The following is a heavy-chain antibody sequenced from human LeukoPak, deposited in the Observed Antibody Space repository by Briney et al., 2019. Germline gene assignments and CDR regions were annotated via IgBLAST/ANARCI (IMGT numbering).Heavy chain of an antibody. CDR2: ISSSISYI. D-gene: IGHD6-19*01. J-gene: IGHJ3*02. V-gene: IGHV3-21*01. CDR3: ARVRGVEHSSVDAFDI. CDR1: GFTFSSYS. Sequence: GGSLRLSCAASGFTFSSYSMNWVRQAPGKGLEWVSSISSSISYIYYADSVKGRFTISRDNAKNSLYLQMSSLRAEDTAVYYCARVRGVEHSSVDAFDIWGQGTMVSVSS.